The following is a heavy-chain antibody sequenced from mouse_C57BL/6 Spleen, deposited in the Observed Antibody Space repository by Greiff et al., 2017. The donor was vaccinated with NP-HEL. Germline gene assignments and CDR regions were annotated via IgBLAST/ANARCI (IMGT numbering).Heavy chain of an antibody. Sequence: EVHLVESGEGLVKPGGSLKLSCAASGFTFSSYAMSWVRQTPEKRLEWVAYISSGGDYIYYADTVKGRFTISRDNARNTLYLQMSSLKSEDTAMYYCTRDRVDGYYRNWYFDVWGTGTTVTVSS. CDR2: ISSGGDYI. CDR1: GFTFSSYA. J-gene: IGHJ1*03. V-gene: IGHV5-9-1*02. CDR3: TRDRVDGYYRNWYFDV. D-gene: IGHD2-3*01.